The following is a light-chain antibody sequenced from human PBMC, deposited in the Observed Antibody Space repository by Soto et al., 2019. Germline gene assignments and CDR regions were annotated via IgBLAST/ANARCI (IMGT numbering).Light chain of an antibody. CDR2: AAS. CDR3: QQSYSIPLT. V-gene: IGKV1-39*01. CDR1: QSISSY. Sequence: DTQMTQSPSSLSASVGDRVTITCRASQSISSYLKWYQQKPVKAPKFLIYAASSLQSGVPSRFSGSGSGTDFTLTISRLQTEDFATYYCQQSYSIPLTFGQVTKVEIK. J-gene: IGKJ1*01.